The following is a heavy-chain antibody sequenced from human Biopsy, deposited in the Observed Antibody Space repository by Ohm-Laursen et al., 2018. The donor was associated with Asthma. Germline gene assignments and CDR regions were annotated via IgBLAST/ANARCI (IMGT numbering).Heavy chain of an antibody. D-gene: IGHD2-2*01. V-gene: IGHV1-69*13. J-gene: IGHJ4*02. CDR2: INSGFGTT. CDR3: ARKAGSCISRTCYSLDF. CDR1: GGAFNTYV. Sequence: SVKVSCKSLGGAFNTYVIGWVRQAPGQGLEWMGGINSGFGTTTYPQKFQDRVTITADDSTSTVYMELSSLRSEDTAVYYCARKAGSCISRTCYSLDFWGQGTLVTVSS.